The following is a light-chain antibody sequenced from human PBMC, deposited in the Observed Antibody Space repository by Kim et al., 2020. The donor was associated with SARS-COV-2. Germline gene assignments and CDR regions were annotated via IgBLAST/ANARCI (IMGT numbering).Light chain of an antibody. J-gene: IGLJ2*01. V-gene: IGLV2-14*01. CDR3: SSYTSSQGV. CDR1: SSDVGGYNY. CDR2: DVS. Sequence: QSALTQPASVSGSPGQSITISCTGTSSDVGGYNYVSWYQQHPGKAPKLMIYDVSKRPSGVSNRFSGSKSGNTASLTISGLQAEDEADYYCSSYTSSQGVFGGGTQLTVL.